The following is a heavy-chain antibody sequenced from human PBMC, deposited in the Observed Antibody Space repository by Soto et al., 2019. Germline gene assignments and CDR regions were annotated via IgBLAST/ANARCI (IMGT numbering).Heavy chain of an antibody. V-gene: IGHV3-23*01. Sequence: GGSLRLSCAVTGLTFTDAWMNWMRQAPGKGPEWVGRIKSKAAGTYYADSVKGRFTISRDNSKNTLYLQMNSLRAEDTAIYYCAKIIDGAGTDYWGQGTLVTVSS. CDR3: AKIIDGAGTDY. CDR1: GLTFTDAW. CDR2: IKSKAAGT. D-gene: IGHD6-13*01. J-gene: IGHJ4*01.